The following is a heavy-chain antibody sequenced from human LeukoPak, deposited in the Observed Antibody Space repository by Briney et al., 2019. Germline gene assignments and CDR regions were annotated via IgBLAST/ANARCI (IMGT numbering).Heavy chain of an antibody. CDR1: GFSFSIYS. Sequence: GGSLRLSCAASGFSFSIYSMNWVRQAPGKGLEWVSSISSDSFYIYYADSVKGRFTISRDNSKNTLYLQMNSLRAEDTAVYYCARTWGFDYWGQGTLVTVSS. CDR3: ARTWGFDY. J-gene: IGHJ4*02. CDR2: ISSDSFYI. V-gene: IGHV3-21*04. D-gene: IGHD3-16*01.